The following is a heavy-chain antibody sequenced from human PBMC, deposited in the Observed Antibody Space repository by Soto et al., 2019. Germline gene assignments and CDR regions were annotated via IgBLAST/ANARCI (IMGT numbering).Heavy chain of an antibody. Sequence: PSETLSLTCTVSGGSISSSSYYWGWIRQPPGKGLEWIGRIYHSGSTYYNPSLKSRVTISVDTSKNQFSLKLSSVTAADTAVYYCARGPIVRSKQLVRDFDYWGQGTLVTVSS. CDR1: GGSISSSSYY. CDR2: IYHSGST. J-gene: IGHJ4*02. D-gene: IGHD6-6*01. CDR3: ARGPIVRSKQLVRDFDY. V-gene: IGHV4-39*07.